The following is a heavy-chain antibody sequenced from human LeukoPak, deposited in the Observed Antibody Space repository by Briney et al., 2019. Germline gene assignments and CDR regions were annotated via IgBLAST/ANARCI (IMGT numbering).Heavy chain of an antibody. J-gene: IGHJ3*02. Sequence: KPSETLSLTCTVSGGSISSGGYYWSWIRQHPGKGLEWIGYIYYSGSTYYNPSLKSRVTISVDTSKNQFSLKLSSVTAADTAVYYCARGNDSSVWIIAFDIWGQGTMVTVSS. V-gene: IGHV4-31*03. D-gene: IGHD3-22*01. CDR3: ARGNDSSVWIIAFDI. CDR1: GGSISSGGYY. CDR2: IYYSGST.